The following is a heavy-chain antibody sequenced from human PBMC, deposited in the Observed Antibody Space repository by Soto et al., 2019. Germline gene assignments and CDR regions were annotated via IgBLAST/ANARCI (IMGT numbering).Heavy chain of an antibody. D-gene: IGHD2-15*01. CDR1: GYTFSSYV. V-gene: IGHV1-69*06. CDR2: IIPMYGTE. Sequence: QVQLVQSGAEVRKPGASVKVSCEASGYTFSSYVISWVRQAPGQGLEWMGGIIPMYGTENYAQKFQDRVTITADTSTSTAYMELSSLRSEDTAVYYCARDLGGCSGGSCRHNWFDPWGQGTLVTVSS. J-gene: IGHJ5*02. CDR3: ARDLGGCSGGSCRHNWFDP.